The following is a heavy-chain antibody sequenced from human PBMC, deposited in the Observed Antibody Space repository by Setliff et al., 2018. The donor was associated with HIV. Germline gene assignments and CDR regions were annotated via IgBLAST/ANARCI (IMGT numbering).Heavy chain of an antibody. J-gene: IGHJ4*02. V-gene: IGHV4-39*07. CDR1: GGSISRGDYY. D-gene: IGHD6-19*01. CDR3: ANPGYSSGWSFDY. Sequence: PSETLSLTCTVSGGSISRGDYYWGWIRQPPGKGLEWIGSIYHSATTYYNPSLWGRVTISIDTSKNQFSLKLSSVTAADTAVYYCANPGYSSGWSFDYWGQGTLVTVSS. CDR2: IYHSATT.